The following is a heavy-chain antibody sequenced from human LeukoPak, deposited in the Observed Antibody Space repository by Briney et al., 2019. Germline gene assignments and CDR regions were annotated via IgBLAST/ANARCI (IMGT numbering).Heavy chain of an antibody. J-gene: IGHJ6*02. Sequence: GGSLRLSCAMSGFTFSNYAMTWVRQAPGKGLEWVGFIRSKAYGGTTEYAASVKGRFTISRDDSKSIAYLQMNSLKTEDTAVYYCTRVIYYYGMDVWGQGTTVTVSS. CDR2: IRSKAYGGTT. CDR1: GFTFSNYA. CDR3: TRVIYYYGMDV. V-gene: IGHV3-49*04.